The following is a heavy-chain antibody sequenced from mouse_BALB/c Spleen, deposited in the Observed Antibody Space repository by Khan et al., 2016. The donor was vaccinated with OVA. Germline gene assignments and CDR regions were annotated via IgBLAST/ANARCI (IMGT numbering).Heavy chain of an antibody. J-gene: IGHJ2*01. CDR2: IYPYNDDT. CDR1: GYTFTSYV. CDR3: ARNYRYDVYFDY. V-gene: IGHV1S136*01. D-gene: IGHD2-14*01. Sequence: IQLVQSGPELVKPGASVKMSCKASGYTFTSYVMHWVRQKPGQGLEWIGYIYPYNDDTKYNEKIKGKATLTSDKSSSTAYMELSSLTSEDSAVYDCARNYRYDVYFDYWGQGTTLTVSS.